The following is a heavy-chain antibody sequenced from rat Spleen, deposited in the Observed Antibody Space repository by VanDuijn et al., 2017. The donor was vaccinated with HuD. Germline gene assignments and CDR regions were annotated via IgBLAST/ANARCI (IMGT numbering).Heavy chain of an antibody. J-gene: IGHJ2*01. CDR1: GFPFSNYD. CDR2: ITNAAGKV. V-gene: IGHV5S23*01. Sequence: EVQLVESGGGLVQPGRSLKLSCAASGFPFSNYDMAWVRPAPPQGLEWVASITNAAGKVYYPDSVKGRFTISRDTAQNILYLQLDSLRSEDTATYYCTTDTFYDGTYYPGGFDYWGQGVMVTVSS. CDR3: TTDTFYDGTYYPGGFDY. D-gene: IGHD1-12*02.